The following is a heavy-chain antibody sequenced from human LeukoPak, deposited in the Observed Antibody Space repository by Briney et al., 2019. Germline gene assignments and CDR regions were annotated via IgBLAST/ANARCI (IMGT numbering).Heavy chain of an antibody. Sequence: SQTLSLTCAISGDSLSSNSAAWNWIRQSPSRGLEWLGRTYYRSKWYNDYAISVKSRITINRDTSKNQFSLQLNSVTPEDTAVYYCARDLCSSSYRPNNWIDPWGQGTLVTVSS. CDR1: GDSLSSNSAA. CDR2: TYYRSKWYN. D-gene: IGHD2-2*01. V-gene: IGHV6-1*01. J-gene: IGHJ5*02. CDR3: ARDLCSSSYRPNNWIDP.